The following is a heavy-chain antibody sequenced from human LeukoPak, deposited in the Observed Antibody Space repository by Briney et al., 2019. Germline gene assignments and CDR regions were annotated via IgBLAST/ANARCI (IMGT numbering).Heavy chain of an antibody. V-gene: IGHV1-69*13. CDR2: LIPIFGTT. Sequence: SVKVSRKASGGTFNNYPIRWVRQAPGQGLGWVGGLIPIFGTTNYAPKFQGRVTFTADESTSTAYMEQSSLRSEDTAVYYCARDTFDILTGYYKGPEAFDIWGQGTMVTVSS. CDR1: GGTFNNYP. CDR3: ARDTFDILTGYYKGPEAFDI. D-gene: IGHD3-9*01. J-gene: IGHJ3*02.